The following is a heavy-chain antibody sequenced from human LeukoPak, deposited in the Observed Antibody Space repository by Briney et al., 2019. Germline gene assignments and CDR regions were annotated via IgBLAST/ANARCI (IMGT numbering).Heavy chain of an antibody. V-gene: IGHV4-31*03. CDR3: ARELRRYFDL. Sequence: SETLSLTCTVSGGSISSGTYYWGWIRQPPGKGLEWIGYIYYSGSTYYNPSLKSRVTISVDTSKNQFSLKLSSVTAADTAAYYCARELRRYFDLWGRGTLVTISS. CDR1: GGSISSGTYY. J-gene: IGHJ2*01. CDR2: IYYSGST.